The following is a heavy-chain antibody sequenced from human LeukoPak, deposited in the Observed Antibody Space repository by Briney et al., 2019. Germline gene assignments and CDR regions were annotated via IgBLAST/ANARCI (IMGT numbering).Heavy chain of an antibody. J-gene: IGHJ6*02. CDR2: INPNSGGT. D-gene: IGHD3-9*01. CDR1: GYTFTGYY. Sequence: GASVKVSCKASGYTFTGYYMHWVRQAPGQGLEWMGWINPNSGGTNYAQKFQGRVTMTRDTSISTAYMELSRLRSDDTAVYYCTRDYDILTGSLTNYYYYYGTDVWGQGTTVTVSS. CDR3: TRDYDILTGSLTNYYYYYGTDV. V-gene: IGHV1-2*02.